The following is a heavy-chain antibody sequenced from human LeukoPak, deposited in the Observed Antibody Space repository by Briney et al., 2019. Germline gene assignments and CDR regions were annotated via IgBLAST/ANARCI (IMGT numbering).Heavy chain of an antibody. D-gene: IGHD6-19*01. CDR3: AKNVWDRSGWLIEY. V-gene: IGHV3-30-3*02. CDR2: ISYDGSNK. CDR1: GFTFSSYA. J-gene: IGHJ4*02. Sequence: GRSLRLSCAASGFTFSSYAMHWVRQAPGKGLEWVAVISYDGSNKYYADSVKGRFIISRDNSKNTLFLQMNNLGAEDTAVYYCAKNVWDRSGWLIEYWGQGTRVTVSS.